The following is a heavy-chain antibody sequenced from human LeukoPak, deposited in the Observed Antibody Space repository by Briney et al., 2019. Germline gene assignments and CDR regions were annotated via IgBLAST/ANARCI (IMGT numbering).Heavy chain of an antibody. V-gene: IGHV4-59*08. CDR3: ARRFTMVRGSYYFDY. D-gene: IGHD3-10*01. J-gene: IGHJ4*02. Sequence: SETLSLTCTVSGGSISSYYWSWIRRPPGKGLEWIGYIYYSGSTNYNPSLKSRVTISVDTSKNQFSLKLSSVTAADTAVYYCARRFTMVRGSYYFDYWGQGTLVTVSS. CDR2: IYYSGST. CDR1: GGSISSYY.